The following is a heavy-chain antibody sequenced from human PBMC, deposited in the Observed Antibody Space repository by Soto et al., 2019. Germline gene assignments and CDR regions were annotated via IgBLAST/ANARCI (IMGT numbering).Heavy chain of an antibody. J-gene: IGHJ4*02. CDR2: FNGGSNEI. CDR3: ARAPVAGTTGPV. V-gene: IGHV3-21*01. Sequence: EVQLVESGGGPVKPGGSLRLSCAASGFTFSDYAMNWVRQAPGKGLEWLSSFNGGSNEIYYANSLEGRFTISRDNARNSLYLQMNILRVDDTAVYYCARAPVAGTTGPVWGQGTLVSVSS. CDR1: GFTFSDYA. D-gene: IGHD1-1*01.